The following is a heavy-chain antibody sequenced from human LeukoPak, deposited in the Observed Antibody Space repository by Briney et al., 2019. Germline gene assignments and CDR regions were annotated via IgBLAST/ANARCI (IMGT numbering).Heavy chain of an antibody. CDR1: GGSISSYY. CDR2: IHYSGIT. Sequence: SETLSLTCTVSGGSISSYYWNWIRQPPGKGLEWIGYIHYSGITNYNPSLKSRVTMSMDTSRNQFSLRLSSVTAADTAVYFCARLVEYQPYYFDYWGQGTLVTVSS. D-gene: IGHD2-2*01. J-gene: IGHJ4*02. V-gene: IGHV4-59*08. CDR3: ARLVEYQPYYFDY.